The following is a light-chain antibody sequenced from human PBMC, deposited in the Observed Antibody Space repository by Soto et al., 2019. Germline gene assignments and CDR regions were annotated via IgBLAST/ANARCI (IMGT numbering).Light chain of an antibody. J-gene: IGKJ1*01. CDR1: QSVRNN. Sequence: EIVMTQSQATLSVSPGERATLSCRASQSVRNNLAWYQQKAGQAPRLLIFGASTRATGTPVRFSGSGSGTEFTLTISSLQSEDFAVYYCQHYNEWPPWTFGQGTKVDIK. V-gene: IGKV3-15*01. CDR2: GAS. CDR3: QHYNEWPPWT.